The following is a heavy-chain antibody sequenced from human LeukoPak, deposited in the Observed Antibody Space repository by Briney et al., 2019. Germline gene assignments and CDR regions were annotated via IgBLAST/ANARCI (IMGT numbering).Heavy chain of an antibody. CDR3: ATLTAEGLYCTNGACIYFDY. J-gene: IGHJ4*02. D-gene: IGHD2-8*01. CDR2: FDPEDGET. Sequence: GASVNVTFKVSGYTLTELSMHWVRQAPGKGLEWMGGFDPEDGETIYAQKFQGRVTMTEDTSTDTAYMELSSLRSEDTAVYYCATLTAEGLYCTNGACIYFDYWGQGTLVTVSS. V-gene: IGHV1-24*01. CDR1: GYTLTELS.